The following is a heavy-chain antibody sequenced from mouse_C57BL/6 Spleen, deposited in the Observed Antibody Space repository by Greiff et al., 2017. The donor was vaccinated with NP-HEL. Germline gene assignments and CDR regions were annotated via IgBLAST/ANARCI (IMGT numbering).Heavy chain of an antibody. J-gene: IGHJ1*03. CDR1: GFSLTSYG. V-gene: IGHV2-5*01. CDR2: IWRGGST. D-gene: IGHD4-1*01. CDR3: AKGLTGGYFDV. Sequence: VKLMESGPGLVQPSQSLSITCTVSGFSLTSYGVHWVRQSPGKGLEWLGVIWRGGSTDYNAAFMSRLSITKDNSKSQVFFKMNSLQADDTAIYYCAKGLTGGYFDVWGTGTTVTVSS.